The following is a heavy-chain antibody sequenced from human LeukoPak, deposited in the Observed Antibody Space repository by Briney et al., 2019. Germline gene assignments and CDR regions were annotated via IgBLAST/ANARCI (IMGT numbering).Heavy chain of an antibody. D-gene: IGHD4-11*01. V-gene: IGHV1-2*02. CDR2: INPNSGGT. CDR1: GYTFTGYY. Sequence: EASVKVSCKASGYTFTGYYMHWVRQAPGQGLEWMGWINPNSGGTNHAQKFQGRVTMTRDTSISTAYMELSRLRSDDTAVYYCARGPPVNDYSNYVGYWGQGTLVTVSS. J-gene: IGHJ4*02. CDR3: ARGPPVNDYSNYVGY.